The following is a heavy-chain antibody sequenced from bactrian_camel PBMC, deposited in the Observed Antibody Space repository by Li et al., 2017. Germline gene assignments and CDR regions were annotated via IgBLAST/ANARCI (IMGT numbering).Heavy chain of an antibody. Sequence: VQLVESGGGMVQPGGSLRLSCAASRFPLKTTAMSWLRQAPGKGLEWISGINRAGNLTYYPGRVKDRFIISRDNTRNTIVLQMNRLKPDDTGVYYCAAERGRVGLTSPCGYWGQGTQVTVS. CDR3: AAERGRVGLTSPCGY. J-gene: IGHJ6*01. CDR1: RFPLKTTA. V-gene: IGHV3S40*01. D-gene: IGHD5*01. CDR2: INRAGNLT.